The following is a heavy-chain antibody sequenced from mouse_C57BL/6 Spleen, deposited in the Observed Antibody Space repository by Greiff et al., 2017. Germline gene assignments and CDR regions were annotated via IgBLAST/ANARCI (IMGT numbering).Heavy chain of an antibody. CDR2: IDPENGDT. J-gene: IGHJ3*01. Sequence: VHVKQSGAELVRPGASVKLSCTASGFNIKDDYMHWVKQRPEQGLEWIGWIDPENGDTEYASKFQGKATITADTSSNTAYLQLSSLTSEDTAVYYCTTGDSFAYWGQGTLVTVSA. D-gene: IGHD3-3*01. CDR1: GFNIKDDY. V-gene: IGHV14-4*01. CDR3: TTGDSFAY.